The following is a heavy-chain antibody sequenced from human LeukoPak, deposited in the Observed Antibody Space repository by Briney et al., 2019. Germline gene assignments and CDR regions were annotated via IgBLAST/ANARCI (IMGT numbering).Heavy chain of an antibody. CDR3: ARDSIAAAGTNDY. D-gene: IGHD6-13*01. CDR1: GFTLRTYE. Sequence: GGSLRLSCEASGFTLRTYEMNWVRQSPGKGLEWISYITPSSETISYADSVKGRLAISRDNAKNSLFLQMDSLRAEDTAVYYCARDSIAAAGTNDYWGQGTLVTVSS. CDR2: ITPSSETI. V-gene: IGHV3-48*03. J-gene: IGHJ4*02.